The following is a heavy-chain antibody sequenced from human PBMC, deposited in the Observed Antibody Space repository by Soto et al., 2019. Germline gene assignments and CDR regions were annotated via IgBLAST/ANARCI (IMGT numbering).Heavy chain of an antibody. J-gene: IGHJ4*02. CDR3: ARVHGDSFDY. CDR2: IGSSSSYI. V-gene: IGHV3-21*01. D-gene: IGHD4-17*01. Sequence: EVQLVESGGGLVKPGGSLRLSCAASGFTFSSYSMNWVRQAPGKGLEWVSSIGSSSSYIYYADSVKGRFTISRDNAKNSLYLQMNSLRAEDTAVYYCARVHGDSFDYWGQGTLVTVSS. CDR1: GFTFSSYS.